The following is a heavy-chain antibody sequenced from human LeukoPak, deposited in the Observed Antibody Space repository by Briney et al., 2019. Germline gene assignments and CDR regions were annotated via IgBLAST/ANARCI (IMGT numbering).Heavy chain of an antibody. V-gene: IGHV5-51*01. J-gene: IGHJ4*02. CDR3: ARQGSNSWYANY. CDR2: YYPCDCDT. D-gene: IGHD6-13*01. Sequence: GESLKISCKAAGYSFTSYCIGWVRQMPGKGLEWRVRYYPCDCDTRYSPSFQGQVTISADKSISTAYLQWSSLKASDTAIYYCARQGSNSWYANYWGQGTLVTVSS. CDR1: GYSFTSYC.